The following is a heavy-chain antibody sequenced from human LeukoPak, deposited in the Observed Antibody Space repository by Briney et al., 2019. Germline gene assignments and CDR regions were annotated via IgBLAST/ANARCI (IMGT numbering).Heavy chain of an antibody. CDR2: IWYDGSNK. Sequence: GGSLRLSCAASGFTFSSYGMPWVRQAPGKGLEWVAVIWYDGSNKYYADSVKGRFTISRDNSKNTLYLQMNSLRAEDTAVYYCAWGKRYFDRLSPSGIDYWGQGTLVTVSS. J-gene: IGHJ4*02. V-gene: IGHV3-33*01. CDR3: AWGKRYFDRLSPSGIDY. D-gene: IGHD3-9*01. CDR1: GFTFSSYG.